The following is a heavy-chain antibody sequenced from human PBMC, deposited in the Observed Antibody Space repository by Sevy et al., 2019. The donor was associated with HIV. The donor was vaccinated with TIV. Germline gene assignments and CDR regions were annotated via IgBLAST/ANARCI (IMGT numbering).Heavy chain of an antibody. CDR3: AKDGVVRGVIHYYGMDV. CDR1: GFSFNYYG. V-gene: IGHV3-30*18. Sequence: GGSLRLSCGASGFSFNYYGLHWVRQAPGKGLEWVAVISSDGSHTYYGDSVKGRFTLSRDNSKNMLFLQMNSLRAEDTAVYYCAKDGVVRGVIHYYGMDVWCQGTTVTVSS. D-gene: IGHD3-10*01. CDR2: ISSDGSHT. J-gene: IGHJ6*02.